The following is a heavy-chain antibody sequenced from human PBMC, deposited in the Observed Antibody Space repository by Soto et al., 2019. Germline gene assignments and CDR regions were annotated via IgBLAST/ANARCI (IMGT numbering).Heavy chain of an antibody. CDR2: VFSSVSA. Sequence: PSDTLSITRMVSIVSLKSYTGSGVRQPANKGLEWIGRVFSSVSATYNPSLKIRVSISMDTAENRISLKLDSVTAADAGVYFCARDGMTTGDTWGPGTLVTVPS. CDR3: ARDGMTTGDT. D-gene: IGHD2-21*02. CDR1: IVSLKSYT. V-gene: IGHV4-4*07. J-gene: IGHJ4*02.